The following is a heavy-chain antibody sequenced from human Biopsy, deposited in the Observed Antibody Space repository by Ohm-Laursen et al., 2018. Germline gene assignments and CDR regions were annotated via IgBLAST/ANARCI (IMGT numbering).Heavy chain of an antibody. J-gene: IGHJ4*02. Sequence: GTLSLTCTVSGDSLTSGPENWSWIRQSPGQGLEYIGFIYSGGNTNYNPSLKNRVTMSVDTSKNQFYLKLYSVTAADTAVYYCARGRRTSGWPYFDNWGQGALVIVTP. CDR3: ARGRRTSGWPYFDN. D-gene: IGHD6-19*01. CDR1: GDSLTSGPEN. CDR2: IYSGGNT. V-gene: IGHV4-61*01.